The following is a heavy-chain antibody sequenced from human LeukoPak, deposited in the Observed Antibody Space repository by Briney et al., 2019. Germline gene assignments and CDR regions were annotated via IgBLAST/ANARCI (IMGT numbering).Heavy chain of an antibody. D-gene: IGHD5-18*01. CDR1: GFTVSSNY. V-gene: IGHV3-66*01. J-gene: IGHJ3*02. CDR3: ARLTQLWLRVDDAFDI. CDR2: IYSGGST. Sequence: HPGGSLRLSCAASGFTVSSNYMSWVRQAPGKGLEWVSVIYSGGSTYYADSVKGRFTISRDNSKNTLYLQMNSLRAEDTAVYYCARLTQLWLRVDDAFDIWGQGTMVTVSS.